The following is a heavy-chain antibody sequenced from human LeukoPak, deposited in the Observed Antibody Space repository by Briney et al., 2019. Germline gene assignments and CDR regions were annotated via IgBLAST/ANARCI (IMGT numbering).Heavy chain of an antibody. CDR1: GGTFSSYA. CDR3: ARGDTYYDFWSGYFDY. J-gene: IGHJ4*02. Sequence: SVKVSCKASGGTFSSYAISWVRQAPGQGLEWMGGIIPIFGTANYAQKFQGRVTITADKSTSTAYMELSSLRSEDTAVYYCARGDTYYDFWSGYFDYWGQGTLVTVSP. V-gene: IGHV1-69*06. D-gene: IGHD3-3*01. CDR2: IIPIFGTA.